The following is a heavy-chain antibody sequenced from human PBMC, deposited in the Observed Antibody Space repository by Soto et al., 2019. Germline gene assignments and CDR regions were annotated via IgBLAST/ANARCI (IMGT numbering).Heavy chain of an antibody. V-gene: IGHV3-23*01. D-gene: IGHD6-13*01. Sequence: EVQVLESGGALVQPGGSLRLSCAASGFTFSKYGMSWVRQAPGRGLEWVASISGSGSSTYYSDSVKGRFTSSRDNSKNTMYLQMNSLRVEDTAVYYCAKDRGIAPAGGYNWFDPWGQGTLVTVSS. CDR1: GFTFSKYG. CDR2: ISGSGSST. J-gene: IGHJ5*02. CDR3: AKDRGIAPAGGYNWFDP.